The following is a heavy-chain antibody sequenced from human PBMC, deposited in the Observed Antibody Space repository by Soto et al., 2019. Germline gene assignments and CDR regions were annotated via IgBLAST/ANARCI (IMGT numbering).Heavy chain of an antibody. CDR2: IYYSGST. D-gene: IGHD3-3*01. V-gene: IGHV4-59*08. J-gene: IGHJ4*02. Sequence: SETLSLTCTVSGGSISTYYWSWIRQPPGKGLEWIGCIYYSGSTNYNPSLKSRVTISVDTSKNQFSLKLSSVTAADTAVYYCARGGWRLIDYWGQRTLVTVSS. CDR3: ARGGWRLIDY. CDR1: GGSISTYY.